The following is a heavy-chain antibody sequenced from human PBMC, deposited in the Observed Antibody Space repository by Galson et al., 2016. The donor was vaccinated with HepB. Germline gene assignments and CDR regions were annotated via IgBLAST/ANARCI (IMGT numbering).Heavy chain of an antibody. CDR1: GYTFTSYY. CDR3: ARVQYYYDTTRRVYYYYGMDV. Sequence: SVKVSCKASGYTFTSYYMHWVRQAPGQGLEWMGIINPSGGSTSYAQKFQGRVTMTRDTSTSTVYMELSNLRSEDTAVYYCARVQYYYDTTRRVYYYYGMDVWGQGTTVTVSS. V-gene: IGHV1-46*01. J-gene: IGHJ6*02. CDR2: INPSGGST. D-gene: IGHD3-22*01.